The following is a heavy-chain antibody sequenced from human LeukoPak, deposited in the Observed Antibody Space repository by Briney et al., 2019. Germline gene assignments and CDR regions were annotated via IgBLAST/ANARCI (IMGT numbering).Heavy chain of an antibody. Sequence: ASVKVSCKASGYTFTGYYMHWVRQAPGQGLEWMGWINPNSGGTNYAQKFQGRVTMTRDTSISTAFMELSRLTSDDTAVYYCARDPNWGSNYMDVWGKGTTVTVSS. CDR1: GYTFTGYY. J-gene: IGHJ6*03. D-gene: IGHD7-27*01. V-gene: IGHV1-2*02. CDR3: ARDPNWGSNYMDV. CDR2: INPNSGGT.